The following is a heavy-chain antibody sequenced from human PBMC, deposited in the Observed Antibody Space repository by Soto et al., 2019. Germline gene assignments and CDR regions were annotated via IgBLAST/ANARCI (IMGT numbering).Heavy chain of an antibody. D-gene: IGHD3-16*01. CDR2: IYYSGST. CDR1: GGSISSYY. V-gene: IGHV4-59*08. Sequence: QVQLQESGPGLVKPSETLSLTCTVSGGSISSYYWSWIRQPPGKGLEWIGYIYYSGSTNYNPSLKSRVTISVDTSKNQFSLKPSSVTAADTAVYYCARGFTGAWGQGTLVTVSS. CDR3: ARGFTGA. J-gene: IGHJ4*02.